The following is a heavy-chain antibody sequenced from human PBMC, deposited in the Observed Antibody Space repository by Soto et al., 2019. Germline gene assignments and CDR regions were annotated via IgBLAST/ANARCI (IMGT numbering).Heavy chain of an antibody. D-gene: IGHD6-6*01. J-gene: IGHJ5*02. Sequence: SETLSLTCTISDGSISSGDYYWSWIRQPPGKGLEWIGYIYYSGSTYYNPSLKSRVTISVDTSKNQFSLKLSSVTAADTAVYYCARDRARRSNWFDPWGQGTLVTVSS. CDR3: ARDRARRSNWFDP. CDR2: IYYSGST. V-gene: IGHV4-30-4*01. CDR1: DGSISSGDYY.